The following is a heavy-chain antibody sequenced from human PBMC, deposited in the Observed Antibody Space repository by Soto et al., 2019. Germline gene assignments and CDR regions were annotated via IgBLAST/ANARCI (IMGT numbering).Heavy chain of an antibody. D-gene: IGHD2-8*02. CDR2: LYSTGVR. CDR3: LTGGRVSQTVGY. J-gene: IGHJ4*02. V-gene: IGHV3-66*01. CDR1: GFTVSNNY. Sequence: EVQLVESGGDLVQPGGSLRLSCAASGFTVSNNYMTWVRQAPGKGLEWVSVLYSTGVRDYAASVKGRFIISRDNSQNTVYHQMNSMTVEETAVYYCLTGGRVSQTVGYWGQGTLVTVSS.